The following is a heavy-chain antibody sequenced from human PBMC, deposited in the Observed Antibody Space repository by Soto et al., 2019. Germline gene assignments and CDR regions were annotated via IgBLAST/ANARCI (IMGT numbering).Heavy chain of an antibody. CDR1: GGTFSSYA. J-gene: IGHJ4*02. V-gene: IGHV1-69*12. D-gene: IGHD3-16*01. CDR2: IIPIFGTA. CDR3: AKGGDYVCGTFAY. Sequence: QVQLVQSGAEVKKPGSSVKVSCKASGGTFSSYAISWVRQAPGQGLEWMGGIIPIFGTANYAQKFQGRVTNTADEXTSTAYMEVSSLISEETAVYYAAKGGDYVCGTFAYWGQGTLVTVSS.